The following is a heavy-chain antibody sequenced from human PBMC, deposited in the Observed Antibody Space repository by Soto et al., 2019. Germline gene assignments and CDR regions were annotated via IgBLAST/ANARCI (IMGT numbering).Heavy chain of an antibody. CDR1: GGSISSYY. Sequence: QVQLQESGPGLVKPSETLSLTCTVSGGSISSYYLRWIRQPPGKGLEWIGYIYYSGSTKHNPSLKSRVTISVDTYKNPFSLKLSSVTAADTAVYYCARQRRGSTISIYYYGMDVWGQGTTVTVSS. CDR3: ARQRRGSTISIYYYGMDV. V-gene: IGHV4-59*01. J-gene: IGHJ6*02. D-gene: IGHD1-1*01. CDR2: IYYSGST.